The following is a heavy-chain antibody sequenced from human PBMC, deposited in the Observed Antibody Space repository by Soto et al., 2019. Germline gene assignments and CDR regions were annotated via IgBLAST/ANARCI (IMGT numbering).Heavy chain of an antibody. CDR2: INPSGGST. CDR1: GYTFTSYG. Sequence: ASVKVSCKASGYTFTSYGISWVRQAPGQGLEWMGLINPSGGSTSYAQKFQGRVTMTRDTSTSTVYMELSSLRSEDTAVYYCVREGNQVHCSSTSCPHDAFDIWGQGTMVTV. D-gene: IGHD2-2*01. CDR3: VREGNQVHCSSTSCPHDAFDI. J-gene: IGHJ3*02. V-gene: IGHV1-46*01.